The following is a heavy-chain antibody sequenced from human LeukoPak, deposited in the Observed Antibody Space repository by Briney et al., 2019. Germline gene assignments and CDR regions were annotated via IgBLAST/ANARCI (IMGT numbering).Heavy chain of an antibody. D-gene: IGHD6-19*01. CDR3: AKDTQQWPMPKYFQH. V-gene: IGHV3-23*01. CDR2: ISGSGGST. Sequence: GGSLRLSCPASGFTFSSYAMSWVRQAPGKGLEWVSAISGSGGSTYYADSVKGWFTISRDNSKNTRYLQMNSLRAEDTAVYYCAKDTQQWPMPKYFQHWGQGTLVTVSS. CDR1: GFTFSSYA. J-gene: IGHJ1*01.